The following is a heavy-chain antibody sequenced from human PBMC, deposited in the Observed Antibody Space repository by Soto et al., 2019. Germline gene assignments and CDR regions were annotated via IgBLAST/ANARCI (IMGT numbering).Heavy chain of an antibody. D-gene: IGHD2-21*01. Sequence: QVQLVQSGAEVKKPGASVKVSCKASGSTFTSYAMNWVRQAPGQRLEWMGWINAGNGNTKYSQKFQGRVTITRDTSASTAYMELSSLRSEDTAVYYCAIDRVGLVGIEVAYWGQGTLVNVSS. CDR1: GSTFTSYA. CDR3: AIDRVGLVGIEVAY. J-gene: IGHJ4*02. CDR2: INAGNGNT. V-gene: IGHV1-3*01.